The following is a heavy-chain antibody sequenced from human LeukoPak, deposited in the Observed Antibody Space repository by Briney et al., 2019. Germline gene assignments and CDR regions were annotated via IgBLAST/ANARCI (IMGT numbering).Heavy chain of an antibody. V-gene: IGHV3-21*01. D-gene: IGHD1-1*01. CDR2: ISRGTNYM. CDR3: ARVEGLEGHIDY. Sequence: GGSLRLSCAASGFTFSTYSMIWVRQAPGKGLEWVSSISRGTNYMYYANSVKGRFTISRDTAKNSVYLQMNNLRGEGTAIYYCARVEGLEGHIDYWGQGTLVTVSS. J-gene: IGHJ4*02. CDR1: GFTFSTYS.